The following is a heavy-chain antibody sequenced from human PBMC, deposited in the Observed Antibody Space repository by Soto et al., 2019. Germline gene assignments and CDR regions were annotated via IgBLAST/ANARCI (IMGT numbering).Heavy chain of an antibody. CDR3: ARDRTGTTTYYYGMDV. D-gene: IGHD1-7*01. CDR1: GYTFTSYG. V-gene: IGHV1-18*04. CDR2: ISAYNGNT. Sequence: QVPLVQSGAEVKKPGASVKVSCKASGYTFTSYGISWVRQAPGQGLEWMGWISAYNGNTNYAQKLQGRVTMTTDTSTSTAYMELRSLRSDDTAVYYCARDRTGTTTYYYGMDVWGQGTTVTVSS. J-gene: IGHJ6*02.